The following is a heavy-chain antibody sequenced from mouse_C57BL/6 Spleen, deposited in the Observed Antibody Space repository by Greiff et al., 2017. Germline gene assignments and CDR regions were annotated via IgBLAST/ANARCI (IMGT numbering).Heavy chain of an antibody. V-gene: IGHV5-17*01. Sequence: EVQRVESGGGLVKPGGSLKLSCAASGFTFSDYGMHWVRQAPEKGLEWVAYISSGSSTIYYADTVKGRFTISRDNAKNTLFLQMTSLRSEDTAMYYCARKIYYDYDGEYYFDYWGQGTTLTVSS. CDR3: ARKIYYDYDGEYYFDY. J-gene: IGHJ2*01. CDR2: ISSGSSTI. CDR1: GFTFSDYG. D-gene: IGHD2-4*01.